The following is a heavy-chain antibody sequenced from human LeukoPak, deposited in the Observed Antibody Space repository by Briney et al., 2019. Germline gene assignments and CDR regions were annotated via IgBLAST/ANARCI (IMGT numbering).Heavy chain of an antibody. CDR2: INAGNGNT. D-gene: IGHD1-26*01. Sequence: ASVKVSCKASGYTFTSYAMHWVRQAPGQRLEWMGWINAGNGNTKYSQKFQGRVTITRDTSASTAYMELSSLRSEDTAVYYCARNKVGATQNAFDIWGQGTMVTVSS. V-gene: IGHV1-3*01. CDR3: ARNKVGATQNAFDI. J-gene: IGHJ3*02. CDR1: GYTFTSYA.